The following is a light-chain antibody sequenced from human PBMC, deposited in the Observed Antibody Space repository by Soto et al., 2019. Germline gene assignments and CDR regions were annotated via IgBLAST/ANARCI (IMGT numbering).Light chain of an antibody. CDR2: EVS. CDR3: SSYTSSRTV. Sequence: QSVLTQPASLSGSPGQSITISCTGTSSDVGGYNYVSWYQQHPGKAPKLMIYEVSNRPSGVSNRFSGSKSGNTASLTISGLQAEDEADYYCSSYTSSRTVFRTGTKVTVL. J-gene: IGLJ1*01. CDR1: SSDVGGYNY. V-gene: IGLV2-14*01.